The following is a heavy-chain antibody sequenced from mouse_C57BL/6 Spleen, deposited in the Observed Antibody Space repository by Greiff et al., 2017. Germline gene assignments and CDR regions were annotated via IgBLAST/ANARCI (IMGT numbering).Heavy chain of an antibody. V-gene: IGHV14-3*01. CDR2: IDPANGNT. J-gene: IGHJ4*01. CDR1: GFNIKNTY. CDR3: ARENTVVADYAMDY. D-gene: IGHD1-1*01. Sequence: VQLQQSVAELVRPGASVKLSCTASGFNIKNTYMHWVKQRPEQCLEWIGRIDPANGNTKYAPKFQGKATLTADTSSNTAYLTLSSLTSEDTAVYNGARENTVVADYAMDYWGQGTSVTVSS.